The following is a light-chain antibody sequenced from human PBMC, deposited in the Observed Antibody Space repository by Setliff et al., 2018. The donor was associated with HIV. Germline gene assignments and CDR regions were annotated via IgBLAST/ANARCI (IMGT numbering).Light chain of an antibody. CDR1: RSDVGGYNY. CDR3: SSYTSTSTLGV. V-gene: IGLV2-14*03. CDR2: DVS. J-gene: IGLJ1*01. Sequence: ALTQAASVSGSPGQSITMSCTGTRSDVGGYNYVSWYQQHPGKAPKLMIYDVSNRPSGVSNRFSGSKSGNTASLTISGLQAEDEADYYCSSYTSTSTLGVFGTGTKVTVL.